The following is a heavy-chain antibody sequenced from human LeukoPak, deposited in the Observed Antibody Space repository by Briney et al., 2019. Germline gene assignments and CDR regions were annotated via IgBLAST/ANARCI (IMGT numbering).Heavy chain of an antibody. J-gene: IGHJ6*03. CDR1: GGSMSSNSYY. D-gene: IGHD3-22*01. V-gene: IGHV4-39*07. Sequence: SETLSLTCTVSGGSMSSNSYYWGWIRQPPGKGLEWIGSIYYSGSTNYNPSLKSRVTISVDTSKNQFSLKLSSVTAADTAVYYCARATPSYYYDSSGYYYYYYYMDVWGKGTTVTVSS. CDR3: ARATPSYYYDSSGYYYYYYYMDV. CDR2: IYYSGST.